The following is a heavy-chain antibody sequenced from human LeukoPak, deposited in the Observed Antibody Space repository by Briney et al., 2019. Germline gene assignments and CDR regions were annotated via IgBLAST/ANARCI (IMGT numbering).Heavy chain of an antibody. D-gene: IGHD3-16*01. CDR2: IWYDGSNK. Sequence: GGSLRLSRAASGFTFSSYGMHRVRQAPGKGLEWVAVIWYDGSNKYYADSVKGRFTISRDNSKNTLYLQMNSLRAEDTAVYYCTTDGIVTTYYFDYWGQGTLVTVSS. CDR3: TTDGIVTTYYFDY. J-gene: IGHJ4*02. V-gene: IGHV3-33*01. CDR1: GFTFSSYG.